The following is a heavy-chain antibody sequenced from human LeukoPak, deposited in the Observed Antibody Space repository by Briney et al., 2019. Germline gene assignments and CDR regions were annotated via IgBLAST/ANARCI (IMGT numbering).Heavy chain of an antibody. J-gene: IGHJ4*02. CDR2: INPNSGGA. CDR1: GYTFTGYY. CDR3: ARDLKRGYSQAAGY. Sequence: ASVKVSCKASGYTFTGYYMHWVRQAPGQGLEWMGWINPNSGGANYAQKFQGRVTMTRDTSISTAYMELSRLRSDDTAVYYCARDLKRGYSQAAGYWGQGTLVTVSS. V-gene: IGHV1-2*02. D-gene: IGHD5-18*01.